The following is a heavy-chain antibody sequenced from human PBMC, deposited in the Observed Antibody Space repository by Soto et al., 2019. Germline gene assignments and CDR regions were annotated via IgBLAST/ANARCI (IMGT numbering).Heavy chain of an antibody. CDR2: ISGSGNRT. Sequence: EVQLLESGGGLVQPGGSLRLSCAASGFTLSSYAMSWVRQAPGKGLEWVSAISGSGNRTFHADSVKGRFTISRANAKNALYLQMNSLRVEDTAVYYCAKEVTSGSYSHYYYGLDVWGQGTMVTVSS. CDR1: GFTLSSYA. J-gene: IGHJ6*02. CDR3: AKEVTSGSYSHYYYGLDV. V-gene: IGHV3-23*01. D-gene: IGHD1-26*01.